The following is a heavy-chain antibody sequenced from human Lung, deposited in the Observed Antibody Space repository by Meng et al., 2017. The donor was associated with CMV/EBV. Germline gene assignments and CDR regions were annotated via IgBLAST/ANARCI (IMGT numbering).Heavy chain of an antibody. CDR3: ARGNGWRFDY. D-gene: IGHD6-19*01. J-gene: IGHJ4*02. Sequence: QVQRAQSGAEVKRAGSSVKGSGKASGGSLSSYSISWGRQAPGQGLEWMGWININTGNPTYAQGFTGRFVFSLDTSVSTAYLQIDSLKADDTAVYYCARGNGWRFDYWGQGTLVTVSS. CDR1: GGSLSSYS. CDR2: ININTGNP. V-gene: IGHV7-4-1*01.